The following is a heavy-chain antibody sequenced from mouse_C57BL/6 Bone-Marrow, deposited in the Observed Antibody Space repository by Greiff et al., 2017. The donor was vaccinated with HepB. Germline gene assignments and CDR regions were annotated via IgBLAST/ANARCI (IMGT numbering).Heavy chain of an antibody. CDR2: ISSGGSYT. D-gene: IGHD1-1*02. Sequence: EVMLVESGGDLVKPGGSLKLSCAASGFTFSSYGMSWVRQTPDKRLEWVATISSGGSYTYYPASVKGRFTISRDNAKNTLYLQMSSLKSEDTAMYYCARLLWSFAYWGQGTLVTVSA. CDR1: GFTFSSYG. CDR3: ARLLWSFAY. J-gene: IGHJ3*01. V-gene: IGHV5-6*02.